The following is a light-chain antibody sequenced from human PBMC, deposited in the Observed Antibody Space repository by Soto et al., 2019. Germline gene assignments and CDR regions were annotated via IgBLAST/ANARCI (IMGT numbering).Light chain of an antibody. CDR1: QSVSSSS. V-gene: IGKV3-20*01. CDR3: QQNGRSPPWT. J-gene: IGKJ1*01. CDR2: GAS. Sequence: SGLPQSPGTLSLSPGERATLSCRASQSVSSSSLAWYQQKPGQPPRLLIYGASIRATGIPDRFSGSGSGTDFTLTISRLEPEDFAVYYCQQNGRSPPWTFGQGTKVDIK.